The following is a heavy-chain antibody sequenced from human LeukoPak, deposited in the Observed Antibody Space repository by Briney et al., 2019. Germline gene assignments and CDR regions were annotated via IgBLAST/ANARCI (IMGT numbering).Heavy chain of an antibody. CDR2: IYWDDHK. Sequence: SGPTLVKPTQTLTLTCTFSGFSLSTTGVGVGWIRQPPGKALECLALIYWDDHKRYSPSLRNRLTITKDTSKNQVVLTMTNMDPVDTATYYCAHRRPQLYYFDSWGQGTLVTVSS. V-gene: IGHV2-5*02. D-gene: IGHD1-1*01. J-gene: IGHJ4*02. CDR1: GFSLSTTGVG. CDR3: AHRRPQLYYFDS.